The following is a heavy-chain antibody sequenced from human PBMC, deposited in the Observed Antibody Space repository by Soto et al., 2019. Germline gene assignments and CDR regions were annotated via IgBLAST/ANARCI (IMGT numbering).Heavy chain of an antibody. V-gene: IGHV3-15*07. D-gene: IGHD3-10*02. CDR1: GFSFSRAW. CDR3: ATENPVLFGDLLFTAYGMEV. J-gene: IGHJ6*02. CDR2: IRTNVDGGTT. Sequence: EVQLVEPGGGLVKPGGSLRLSCAASGFSFSRAWMNWVRQAPGKGPESVGRIRTNVDGGTTDYAAPVKGRFTISRDDSKNTLYRQMDNLKIEDTAVYYCATENPVLFGDLLFTAYGMEVWGQGTTVTVSS.